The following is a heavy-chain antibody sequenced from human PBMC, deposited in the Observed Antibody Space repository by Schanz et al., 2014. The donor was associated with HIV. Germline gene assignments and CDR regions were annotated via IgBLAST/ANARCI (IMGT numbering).Heavy chain of an antibody. CDR3: AKDPELTAITGYFDY. V-gene: IGHV3-23*04. Sequence: EVHLVESGGGLVQPGGSLRLSCAASGLTFSTYAMNWVRQAPGKGLEWVSVISGTGGTTYYADSVKGRFTISRDNSKNTLFLQMDSLRAEDTAVYYCAKDPELTAITGYFDYWGQGTLVTVSS. CDR1: GLTFSTYA. J-gene: IGHJ4*02. D-gene: IGHD4-4*01. CDR2: ISGTGGTT.